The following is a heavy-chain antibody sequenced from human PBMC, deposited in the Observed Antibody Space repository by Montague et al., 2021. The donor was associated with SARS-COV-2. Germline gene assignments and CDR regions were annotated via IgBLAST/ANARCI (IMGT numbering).Heavy chain of an antibody. J-gene: IGHJ3*01. V-gene: IGHV4-39*02. CDR2: IYYTGNT. Sequence: SETLSLTCTVSGGSITNNIDYWAWIRQPPGKGLEWIGSIYYTGNTYYXXXLKSRVTISVVTSKNHFTLKLSSVTAAETAVYYCARLKRYFDSSGSPSAFDLWGQGTKVTVSS. CDR3: ARLKRYFDSSGSPSAFDL. D-gene: IGHD3-22*01. CDR1: GGSITNNIDY.